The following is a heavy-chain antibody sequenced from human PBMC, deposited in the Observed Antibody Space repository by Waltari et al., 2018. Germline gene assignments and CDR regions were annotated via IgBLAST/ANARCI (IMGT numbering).Heavy chain of an antibody. V-gene: IGHV3-9*01. CDR2: NTCLSGYM. CDR1: GLKFADYV. CDR3: AKPFHMTPGSFDV. J-gene: IGHJ3*01. Sequence: EVPLVESGLGLVQPGRSLSFSGALPGLKFADYVMHWVWQFPGKGLEWVSGNTCLSGYMAYADSVKGRFSISSDHAKNSLYLHMYGLRVKDTTFYYCAKPFHMTPGSFDVCRDVPMVPVSS.